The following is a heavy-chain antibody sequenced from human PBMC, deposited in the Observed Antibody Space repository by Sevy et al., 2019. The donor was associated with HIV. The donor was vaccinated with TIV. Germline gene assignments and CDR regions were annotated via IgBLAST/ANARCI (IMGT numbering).Heavy chain of an antibody. CDR1: GFILSRYG. CDR3: ARESSSDWYLDY. J-gene: IGHJ4*02. Sequence: GGSLRLSYTASGFILSRYGMHWVRQAPGKGLEWVAGIWYDGSNKYYADSVKGRFTISRDNSKNTLTLQMNSLRAEDTAVYYCARESSSDWYLDYWGQGTLVTVSS. V-gene: IGHV3-33*01. CDR2: IWYDGSNK. D-gene: IGHD2-2*01.